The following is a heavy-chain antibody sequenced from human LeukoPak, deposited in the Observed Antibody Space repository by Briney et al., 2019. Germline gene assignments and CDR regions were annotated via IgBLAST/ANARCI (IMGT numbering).Heavy chain of an antibody. D-gene: IGHD4-11*01. V-gene: IGHV1-69*05. J-gene: IGHJ4*02. CDR2: IIPIFGTA. CDR3: ATEHIATLQTFDY. Sequence: SVKVSCKASRGTFSSYAISWVRQAPGQGLEWMGRIIPIFGTANYAQKFQGRVTITTDESTSTAYMELSSLRSEDTAVYYCATEHIATLQTFDYWGQGTLVTVSS. CDR1: RGTFSSYA.